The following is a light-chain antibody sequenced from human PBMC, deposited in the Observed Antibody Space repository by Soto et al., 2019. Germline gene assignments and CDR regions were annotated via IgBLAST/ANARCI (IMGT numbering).Light chain of an antibody. CDR3: SSYTSSSTLA. V-gene: IGLV2-14*01. J-gene: IGLJ2*01. CDR1: SSDVAGYNY. Sequence: QSVLTQPASVSGSPGQSITISCTGTSSDVAGYNYVSWYQQRPGKAPKLLIYEVTNRPSGVSNRFSGSKSGNTASLTISGLQAEDEADYYCSSYTSSSTLAFGGGTKLTVL. CDR2: EVT.